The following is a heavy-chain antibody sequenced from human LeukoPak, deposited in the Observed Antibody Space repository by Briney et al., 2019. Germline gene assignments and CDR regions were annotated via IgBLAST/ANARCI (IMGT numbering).Heavy chain of an antibody. Sequence: ASVKVSCKASGYSFSDYYVHWVRQAPGQGLEWMGVINPSGGSTTYAQKFQGRVTMTTDTSTSTVYMDLSSLRSEDTAVYYCARERMYSSLFHLFYYWGQGTLVTVSS. J-gene: IGHJ4*02. V-gene: IGHV1-46*01. D-gene: IGHD6-6*01. CDR2: INPSGGST. CDR3: ARERMYSSLFHLFYY. CDR1: GYSFSDYY.